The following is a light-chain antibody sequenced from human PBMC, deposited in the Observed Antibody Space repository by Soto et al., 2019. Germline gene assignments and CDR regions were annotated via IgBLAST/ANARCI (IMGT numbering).Light chain of an antibody. CDR2: DVY. Sequence: QSALTQPASVSGSPGQSITISCTGTSSDVGGYDYVSWFQQYPGKAPSLMLYDVYRRPSGVSYRFSGSKSGNTASLTISGLQVEDGADYYGISLTTTSPVVFGGGTKVTVL. CDR1: SSDVGGYDY. J-gene: IGLJ2*01. V-gene: IGLV2-14*01. CDR3: ISLTTTSPVV.